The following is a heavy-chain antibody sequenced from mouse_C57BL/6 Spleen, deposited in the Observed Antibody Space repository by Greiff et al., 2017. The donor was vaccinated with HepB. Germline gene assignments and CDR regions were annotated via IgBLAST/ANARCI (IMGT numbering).Heavy chain of an antibody. CDR2: ISSGGDYI. V-gene: IGHV5-9-1*02. J-gene: IGHJ1*03. D-gene: IGHD1-1*01. Sequence: EVMLVESGEGLVKPGGSLKLSCAASGFTFSSYAMSWVRQTPEKRLEWVAYISSGGDYIYYADTVKGRFTISRDNARNTLYLQMSSLKSEDTAMYYCTRASYYGSSWYFDVWGTGTTVTVSS. CDR1: GFTFSSYA. CDR3: TRASYYGSSWYFDV.